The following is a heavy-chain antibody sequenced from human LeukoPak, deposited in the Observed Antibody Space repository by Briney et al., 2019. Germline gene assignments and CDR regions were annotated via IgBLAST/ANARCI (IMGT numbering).Heavy chain of an antibody. CDR3: ARSGRGVDSFYFYMDV. CDR1: EFTFSQYW. D-gene: IGHD3-10*01. J-gene: IGHJ6*03. CDR2: IKHDGSEKQDGSEK. V-gene: IGHV3-7*01. Sequence: PGGSLRLSCAASEFTFSQYWMSWVRQAPGKGLEWVANIKHDGSEKQDGSEKNYVDSVKGRFTISRDNAKNSLYLQMNSLRAEDTAVYYCARSGRGVDSFYFYMDVWGKGTTVTVSS.